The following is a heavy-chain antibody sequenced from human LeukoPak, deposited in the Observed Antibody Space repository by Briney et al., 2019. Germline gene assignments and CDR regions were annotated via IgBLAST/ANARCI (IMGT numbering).Heavy chain of an antibody. Sequence: PSETLSLTCTVSGGSISSYYWSWIRQPPGKGLEWIGYIYYSGSTNYNPSLKSRVTISVDTSKNQFSLKLSSVTAADTAVYYCAREQIGGATDYWGQGTLVTVSS. CDR2: IYYSGST. V-gene: IGHV4-59*12. D-gene: IGHD1-26*01. CDR1: GGSISSYY. CDR3: AREQIGGATDY. J-gene: IGHJ4*02.